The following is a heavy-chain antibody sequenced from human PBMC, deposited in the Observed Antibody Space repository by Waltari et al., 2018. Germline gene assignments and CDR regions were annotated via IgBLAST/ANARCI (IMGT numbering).Heavy chain of an antibody. V-gene: IGHV4-39*07. CDR3: TRGGRYSSSWQPLDY. D-gene: IGHD6-13*01. CDR2: IYYSGSP. Sequence: QLQLQESGPGLVKPSETLSLTCNVSVGSISSSSYYWVCIRQPPGKGLEWIGSIYYSGSPYYNPSLKSRVTIAVDTSKNQFSLKLSSVTAADTAVDCCTRGGRYSSSWQPLDYWCQGTLVTVSS. CDR1: VGSISSSSYY. J-gene: IGHJ4*02.